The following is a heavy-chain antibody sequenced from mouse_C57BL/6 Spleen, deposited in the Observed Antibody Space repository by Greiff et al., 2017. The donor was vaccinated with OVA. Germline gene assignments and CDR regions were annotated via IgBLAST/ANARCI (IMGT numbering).Heavy chain of an antibody. V-gene: IGHV5-15*04. CDR1: GFTFSDYG. J-gene: IGHJ1*03. CDR3: ARRGLNWYFDV. Sequence: EVHLVESGGGLVQPGGSLKLSCAASGFTFSDYGMAWVRQAPRKGPEWVAFISNLAYSIYYADTVTGRFTISRENAKNTLYLEMSSLRSEDTAMYYCARRGLNWYFDVWGTGTTVTVSS. CDR2: ISNLAYSI.